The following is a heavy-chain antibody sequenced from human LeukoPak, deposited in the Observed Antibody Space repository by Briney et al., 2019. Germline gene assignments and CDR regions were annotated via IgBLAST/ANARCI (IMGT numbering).Heavy chain of an antibody. Sequence: ASVKVSCKASGYTFTTYAMIWVRQAPGQGLEWMGWINTNTGNPAYAQGFTGRVVFSLDTSVSTAYLQISSLKAEDTAVYYCARAYQPLGGLSFPDSWGQGTLVTVSS. V-gene: IGHV7-4-1*02. J-gene: IGHJ5*01. D-gene: IGHD3-16*02. CDR3: ARAYQPLGGLSFPDS. CDR2: INTNTGNP. CDR1: GYTFTTYA.